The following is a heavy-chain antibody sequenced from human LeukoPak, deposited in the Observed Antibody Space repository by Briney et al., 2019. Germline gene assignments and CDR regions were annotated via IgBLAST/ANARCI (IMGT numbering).Heavy chain of an antibody. V-gene: IGHV3-7*01. CDR2: IKQDGSEK. CDR3: ARDAGYSSGWYGRKMYYFDY. Sequence: GGSLRLSCAASGFTFISYTMNWVRQAPGKGLEWVANIKQDGSEKYYVDSVKGRFTISRDNAKNSLYLQMNSLRAEDTAVYYCARDAGYSSGWYGRKMYYFDYWGQGTLVTVSS. J-gene: IGHJ4*02. D-gene: IGHD6-19*01. CDR1: GFTFISYT.